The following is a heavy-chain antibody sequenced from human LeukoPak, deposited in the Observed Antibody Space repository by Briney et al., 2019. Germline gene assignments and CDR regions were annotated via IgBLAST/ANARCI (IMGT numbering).Heavy chain of an antibody. CDR3: ARVGGSWYLRFGD. CDR2: INPNSGGT. D-gene: IGHD6-13*01. J-gene: IGHJ4*02. CDR1: GYTFTGYF. Sequence: ASVKVSFKASGYTFTGYFRHWVRQAPGQGWEWMGWINPNSGGTNYAQKFQGRVTMTRDTAISTAYMELSSLRSDDTAVYYCARVGGSWYLRFGDWGQGTLVTVSS. V-gene: IGHV1-2*02.